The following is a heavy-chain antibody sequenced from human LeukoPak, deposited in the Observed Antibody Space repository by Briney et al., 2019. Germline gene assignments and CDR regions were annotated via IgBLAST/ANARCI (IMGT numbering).Heavy chain of an antibody. V-gene: IGHV4-34*01. CDR2: INHSGST. J-gene: IGHJ3*02. Sequence: SETLSLTCAVYGGSFSGYCWSWIRQPPGKWLEWIGEINHSGSTNYNPSLKSRVTISVDTSKNQFSLKMSSVSAAETAVYYCAGSGKKVLRYFPRSTNDAFDIWGQGTMVTVSS. D-gene: IGHD3-9*01. CDR1: GGSFSGYC. CDR3: AGSGKKVLRYFPRSTNDAFDI.